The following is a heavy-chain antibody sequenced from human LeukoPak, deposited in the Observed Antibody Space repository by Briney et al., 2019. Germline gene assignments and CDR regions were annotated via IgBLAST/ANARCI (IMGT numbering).Heavy chain of an antibody. V-gene: IGHV3-23*01. CDR3: ARDSYYGSGSYL. D-gene: IGHD3-10*01. CDR2: ISGSGGST. J-gene: IGHJ4*02. Sequence: GGSLRLSCAASGFTFSSYAMSWVRQAPGKGLEWVSAISGSGGSTYYADSVKGRFTISRDNSKNTLYLQMNSLKTEDTAVYYCARDSYYGSGSYLWGQGTLVTVSS. CDR1: GFTFSSYA.